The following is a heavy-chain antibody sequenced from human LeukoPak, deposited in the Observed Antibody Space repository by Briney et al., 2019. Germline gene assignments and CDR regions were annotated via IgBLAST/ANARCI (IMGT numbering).Heavy chain of an antibody. CDR1: GFTFSNYG. J-gene: IGHJ4*02. D-gene: IGHD3-10*01. CDR2: ISSSSSTI. V-gene: IGHV3-48*01. CDR3: AKPLWFGENYFDY. Sequence: PGGSLRLSCAASGFTFSNYGMGWVRQAPGKGLEWVSYISSSSSTIYYADSVKGRFTISRDNAKNSLYLQMNSLRAEDTAVYYCAKPLWFGENYFDYRGQGTLVTVSS.